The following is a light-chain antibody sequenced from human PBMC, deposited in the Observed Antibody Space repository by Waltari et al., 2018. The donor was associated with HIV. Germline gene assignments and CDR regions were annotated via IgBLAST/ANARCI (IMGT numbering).Light chain of an antibody. CDR3: QQFYGAVYT. J-gene: IGKJ2*01. CDR1: QSVLYSSNNRDY. Sequence: DIVMTQTPNSLAVSLGERATLNCKSSQSVLYSSNNRDYLAWYQKRPGQPPKLLIYGASTREYGVPDRFSGSGSGTDFNLTISSLRAEDVAVYYCQQFYGAVYTFGQGTRLEIK. CDR2: GAS. V-gene: IGKV4-1*01.